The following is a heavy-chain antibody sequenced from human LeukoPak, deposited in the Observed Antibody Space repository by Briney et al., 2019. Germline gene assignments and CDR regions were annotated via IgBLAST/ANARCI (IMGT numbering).Heavy chain of an antibody. CDR2: ICDSGGTI. J-gene: IGHJ4*02. Sequence: GGSLRLSCAASGFTFSDYYMSWIRQAPGKGREWGSYICDSGGTIYYADSVKGRFTIPRDNAKNSVYLQMNNLRAEDTAVYYCARDRLGDYDHSGYYDKWGQGTLVTVSS. CDR3: ARDRLGDYDHSGYYDK. D-gene: IGHD3-22*01. V-gene: IGHV3-11*01. CDR1: GFTFSDYY.